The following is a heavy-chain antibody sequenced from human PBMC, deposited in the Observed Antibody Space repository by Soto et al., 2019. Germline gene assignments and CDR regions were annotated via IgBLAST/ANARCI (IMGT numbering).Heavy chain of an antibody. CDR2: IYYSGST. Sequence: SETQSLTSTVSGGYISSYGWSWIRQPPGKGLEWIGYIYYSGSTNYNPSLKSRVTISVDTSKNQFSLKLSSVTAADTAVYYCARRYGGTFDYWGQGTLVTVSS. J-gene: IGHJ4*02. D-gene: IGHD2-15*01. V-gene: IGHV4-59*08. CDR1: GGYISSYG. CDR3: ARRYGGTFDY.